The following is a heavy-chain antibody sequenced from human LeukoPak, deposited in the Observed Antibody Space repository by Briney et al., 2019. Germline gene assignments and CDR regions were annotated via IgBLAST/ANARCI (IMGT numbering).Heavy chain of an antibody. D-gene: IGHD6-13*01. CDR2: ISSSSSYI. CDR3: ARGPGKYSSSLSPYYFDY. J-gene: IGHJ4*02. V-gene: IGHV3-21*01. Sequence: GGSLRLSCATSGLSFSRYSMNWVRQAPGKGLEWVSSISSSSSYIYYADSVKGRFTISRDNAKNSLYLQMNSLRAEDTAVYYCARGPGKYSSSLSPYYFDYWGQGTLVTVSS. CDR1: GLSFSRYS.